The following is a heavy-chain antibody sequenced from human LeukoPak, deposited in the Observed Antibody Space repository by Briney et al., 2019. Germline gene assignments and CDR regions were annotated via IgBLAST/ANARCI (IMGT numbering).Heavy chain of an antibody. CDR2: IYHSGST. J-gene: IGHJ4*02. Sequence: SETLSLTCAVSGGSISSGGYSWSWIRQPPGKGLEWIGYIYHSGSTYYNPSLKSRVTISVDRSKNQFSLKLSSVTAADTAVYYCASSYSSSSIDYWGQGTLVTVSS. CDR3: ASSYSSSSIDY. V-gene: IGHV4-30-2*01. D-gene: IGHD6-6*01. CDR1: GGSISSGGYS.